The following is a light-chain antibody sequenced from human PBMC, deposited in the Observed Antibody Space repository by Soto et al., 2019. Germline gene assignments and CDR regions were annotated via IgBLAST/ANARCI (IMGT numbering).Light chain of an antibody. CDR2: DVS. V-gene: IGLV2-14*01. Sequence: QSALTQPVSVSGSPGQSITISCTATRRDVGGYNYVSWYQQHPGKAPKLMIYDVSNRPSGVSNRFSGSKSGNTASLTISGLQAEDEADYYCSSYTSSSTSYVFGPGTKLTVL. CDR3: SSYTSSSTSYV. J-gene: IGLJ1*01. CDR1: RRDVGGYNY.